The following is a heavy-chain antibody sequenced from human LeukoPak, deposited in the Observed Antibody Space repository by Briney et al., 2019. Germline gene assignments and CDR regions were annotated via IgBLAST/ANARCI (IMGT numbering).Heavy chain of an antibody. V-gene: IGHV3-66*01. CDR1: GFTVSSNY. CDR2: IYSGGST. Sequence: GGSLRLSCAASGFTVSSNYMSWVRQAPGKGLEWVSVIYSGGSTYYADSVKGRFTISRDNSKNTLYLQMNSLRAEDTAVYYCASWTSAGMQQLVPYYYYGMDVWGQGTTVTVSS. J-gene: IGHJ6*02. CDR3: ASWTSAGMQQLVPYYYYGMDV. D-gene: IGHD6-13*01.